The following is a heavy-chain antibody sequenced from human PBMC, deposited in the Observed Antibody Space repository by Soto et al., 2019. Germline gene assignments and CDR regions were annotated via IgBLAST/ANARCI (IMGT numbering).Heavy chain of an antibody. J-gene: IGHJ4*02. CDR1: GYTLTSYE. D-gene: IGHD4-17*01. CDR2: MNPNSGNT. CDR3: ARPSYGGNGNYFDY. Sequence: VASVKISSKASGYTLTSYEINWVRQATGEGLEWMGWMNPNSGNTGYAQKFQGQVTISADTSISTASLQWSSLQASDTAIYYCARPSYGGNGNYFDYWGQGTLVTVSS. V-gene: IGHV1-8*01.